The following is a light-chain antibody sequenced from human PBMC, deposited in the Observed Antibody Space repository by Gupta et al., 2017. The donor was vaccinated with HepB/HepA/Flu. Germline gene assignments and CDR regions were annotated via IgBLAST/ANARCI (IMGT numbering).Light chain of an antibody. J-gene: IGKJ2*01. CDR3: QQSYDTGYT. Sequence: DIQMTQSPSSLSASVGDRVTITCRTSQSIRTYLNWYQQKAGTAPKLLIHPASSLQSGVPSRFSGSASGTHFTLTISMVRPEDSTTYYCQQSYDTGYTFGPGTKLEIK. CDR1: QSIRTY. CDR2: PAS. V-gene: IGKV1-39*01.